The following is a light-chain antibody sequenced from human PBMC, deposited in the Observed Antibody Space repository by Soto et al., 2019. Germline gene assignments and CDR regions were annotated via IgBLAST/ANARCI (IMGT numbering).Light chain of an antibody. CDR2: EGS. CDR1: SSDVGSYNL. CDR3: CSSAGKDVV. Sequence: QSALTQPASVSGSPGQSITISCTGTSSDVGSYNLVSWYQQHPGKAPKLMIYEGSKRPSGVSNRFSGSKSGNTASLTISGLQAEHEAAYYCCSSAGKDVVFGGGTQPTVL. V-gene: IGLV2-23*01. J-gene: IGLJ2*01.